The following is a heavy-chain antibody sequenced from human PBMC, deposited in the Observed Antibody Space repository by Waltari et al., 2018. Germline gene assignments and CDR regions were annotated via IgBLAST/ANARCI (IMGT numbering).Heavy chain of an antibody. J-gene: IGHJ4*02. CDR3: AKRNVAKDFDY. V-gene: IGHV3-30*02. CDR1: GFTFSSLG. D-gene: IGHD1-1*01. CDR2: IRYDGSNK. Sequence: QVQLVESGGGVVQPGGSLRRSGAASGFTFSSLGMPWVRQAPGKGLEWVAFIRYDGSNKYYADSVKGRFTISRDNSKNTLYLQMNSLRAEDTAVYYCAKRNVAKDFDYWGQGTLVTVSS.